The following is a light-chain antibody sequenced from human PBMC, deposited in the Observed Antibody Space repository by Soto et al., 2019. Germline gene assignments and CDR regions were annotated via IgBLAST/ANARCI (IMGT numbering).Light chain of an antibody. CDR3: QQYNSYSYT. CDR2: DAS. J-gene: IGKJ2*01. CDR1: QSISSW. Sequence: DIQMTQSPSTLSASVGDRVTITCRASQSISSWLAWYQQKPGKAPKLLIYDASSLESGVPSRFSGSGSGTEFTLTISSLQPDDFATYYCQQYNSYSYTFGQGTKPELK. V-gene: IGKV1-5*01.